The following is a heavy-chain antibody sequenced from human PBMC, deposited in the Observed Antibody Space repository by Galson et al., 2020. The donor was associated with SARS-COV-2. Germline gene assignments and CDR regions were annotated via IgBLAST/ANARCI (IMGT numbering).Heavy chain of an antibody. CDR2: INHSGST. V-gene: IGHV4-34*01. Sequence: SETLSLTCAVYGGSFSGYYWSWIRQPPGKGLEWIGEINHSGSTNYNPSLKSRVTISVDTSKNQFSLKLSSVTAADTAVYYCARGRAVTISGVVIRTGDLDYWGQGTLVTVSS. CDR3: ARGRAVTISGVVIRTGDLDY. D-gene: IGHD3-3*01. J-gene: IGHJ4*02. CDR1: GGSFSGYY.